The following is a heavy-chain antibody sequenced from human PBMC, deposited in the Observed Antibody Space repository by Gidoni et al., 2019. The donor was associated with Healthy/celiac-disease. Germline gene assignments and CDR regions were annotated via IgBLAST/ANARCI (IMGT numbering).Heavy chain of an antibody. Sequence: QVQLQESGPGLVKPSETLSLTCTVSGGSVSSGSYYWSWLRQPPGKGLEWIGYIYYSGSTNYNPSLKSRVTISVDTSKNQFSLKLSAVTAADTAVYYCARDRGIVGAPHIWGQGTMVTVSS. V-gene: IGHV4-61*01. D-gene: IGHD1-26*01. CDR1: GGSVSSGSYY. J-gene: IGHJ3*02. CDR2: IYYSGST. CDR3: ARDRGIVGAPHI.